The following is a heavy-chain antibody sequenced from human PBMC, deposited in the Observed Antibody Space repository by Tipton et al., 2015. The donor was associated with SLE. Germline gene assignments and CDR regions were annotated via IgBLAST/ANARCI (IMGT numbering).Heavy chain of an antibody. D-gene: IGHD1-7*01. V-gene: IGHV4-4*09. CDR2: IYTSGST. Sequence: TLSLTCTVSGGSISSYYWSWIRQPAGKGLEWIGYIYTSGSTNYNPSLKSRVTISVDTSKNQFSLKLSSVTAADTAVYYCARDSANYLLDYWGQGTLVTVSS. CDR3: ARDSANYLLDY. J-gene: IGHJ4*02. CDR1: GGSISSYY.